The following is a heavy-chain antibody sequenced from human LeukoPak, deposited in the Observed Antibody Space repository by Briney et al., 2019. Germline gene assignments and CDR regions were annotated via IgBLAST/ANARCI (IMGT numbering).Heavy chain of an antibody. V-gene: IGHV4-61*08. CDR2: IYYSGST. Sequence: PSETLSLTCTVSADSISSGDYYWSWIRQPPGKGLEWIGYIYYSGSTNYNPSLKSRVTMSVDTSKNQFSLKLSSVTAADTAVYYCARDRFGSSGRPIFGTHSYFGGMDVWGQGTTVTVSS. J-gene: IGHJ6*02. CDR1: ADSISSGDYY. CDR3: ARDRFGSSGRPIFGTHSYFGGMDV. D-gene: IGHD6-19*01.